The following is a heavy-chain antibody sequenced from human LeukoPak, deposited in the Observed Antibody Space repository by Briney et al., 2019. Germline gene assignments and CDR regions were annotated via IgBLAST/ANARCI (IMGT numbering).Heavy chain of an antibody. Sequence: GGSLRLSCAASGFTVSSNYMSWVRQAPGKGLEWVSVIYSGGSTYYADSVKGRFTISRDNSKNTLFLQMDSLRADDTAVYYCAKHSSSWHYFDYWGQGTLVTVSS. D-gene: IGHD6-13*01. J-gene: IGHJ4*02. V-gene: IGHV3-53*01. CDR1: GFTVSSNY. CDR3: AKHSSSWHYFDY. CDR2: IYSGGST.